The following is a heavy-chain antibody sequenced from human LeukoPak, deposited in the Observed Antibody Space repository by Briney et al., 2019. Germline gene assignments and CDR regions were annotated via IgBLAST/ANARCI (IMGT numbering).Heavy chain of an antibody. CDR1: GGSISSYY. J-gene: IGHJ4*02. CDR2: IYYSGST. Sequence: PSETLSLTCTVSGGSISSYYWSWIRQPPGKGLEWVGDIYYSGSTNYNPSLKTRATISVDTSKNQFSLKLSSVPAADTAVYYCASSDDILTGYYKGLDCWGQGTLVTVSS. V-gene: IGHV4-59*01. CDR3: ASSDDILTGYYKGLDC. D-gene: IGHD3-9*01.